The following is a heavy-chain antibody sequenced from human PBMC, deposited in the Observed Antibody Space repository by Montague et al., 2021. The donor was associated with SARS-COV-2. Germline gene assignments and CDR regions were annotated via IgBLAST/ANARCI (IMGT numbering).Heavy chain of an antibody. CDR3: ARTFWGSWFGEYWFGP. CDR1: GGSISPYF. CDR2: IYPTETT. V-gene: IGHV4-4*07. Sequence: SETLSLTCAVSGGSISPYFWSWIRQPAGKGLEWIGHIYPTETTNYNPSLNSRVTMSVDTSKNQFSLKLTSVTAADTSVYYCARTFWGSWFGEYWFGPWGQGTLVTVSS. J-gene: IGHJ5*02. D-gene: IGHD3-10*01.